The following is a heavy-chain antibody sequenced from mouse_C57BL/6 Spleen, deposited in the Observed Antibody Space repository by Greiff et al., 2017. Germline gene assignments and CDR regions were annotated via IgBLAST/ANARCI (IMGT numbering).Heavy chain of an antibody. V-gene: IGHV5-4*03. CDR2: ISDGGSYT. D-gene: IGHD2-4*01. J-gene: IGHJ4*01. CDR3: ASAIYYDYDDDAMDY. CDR1: GFTFSSYA. Sequence: EVKLVESGGGLVKPGGSLKLSCAASGFTFSSYAMSWVRQTPEKRLEWVGTISDGGSYTYYPDNVKGRYTISRDNAKNNLYLQMSHLKSEDTAMYYYASAIYYDYDDDAMDYWGQGTTVTVSS.